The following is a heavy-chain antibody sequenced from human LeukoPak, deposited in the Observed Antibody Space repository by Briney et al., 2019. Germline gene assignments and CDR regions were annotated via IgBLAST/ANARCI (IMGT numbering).Heavy chain of an antibody. J-gene: IGHJ6*03. Sequence: PGGSLRLSCAASGFTFSSYAMHWVRQAPGKGLEWVAVISYDGSNKYYADSVKGRFTISRDNAKNSVYLQTNSLRAEDTALYYCARLSAYYYGFQFYYYMDVWGKGTTVTVS. CDR2: ISYDGSNK. CDR1: GFTFSSYA. CDR3: ARLSAYYYGFQFYYYMDV. D-gene: IGHD3-10*01. V-gene: IGHV3-30*04.